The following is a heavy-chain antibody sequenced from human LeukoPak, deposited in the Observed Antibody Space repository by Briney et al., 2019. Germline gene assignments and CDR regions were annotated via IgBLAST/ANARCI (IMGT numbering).Heavy chain of an antibody. CDR2: IKQDGSEV. CDR1: KFTFSSYW. Sequence: GGSLRLSCVASKFTFSSYWMNWVRQAPGEGLEWVSYIKQDGSEVYYVDSVKGRFTISRDNAKNSLYLQMNSLRAEDTALYYCARDPYSSFFGAFDIWGQGTMVTVSS. V-gene: IGHV3-7*01. D-gene: IGHD6-6*01. CDR3: ARDPYSSFFGAFDI. J-gene: IGHJ3*02.